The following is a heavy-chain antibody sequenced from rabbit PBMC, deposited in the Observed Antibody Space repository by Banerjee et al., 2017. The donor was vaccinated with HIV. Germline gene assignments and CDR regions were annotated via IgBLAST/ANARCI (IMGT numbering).Heavy chain of an antibody. CDR1: GFSFSSSYY. CDR3: ARNVAGSDYYGFNL. V-gene: IGHV1S45*01. Sequence: QEQLEESGGGLVQPEGSLTLTCTASGFSFSSSYYMCWVRQAPGKGLEWIACIVTGSSANTYYASWAKGRFTITRSTSLNTVTLQLTSLTAADTATYFCARNVAGSDYYGFNLWGPGTLVTVS. CDR2: IVTGSSANT. D-gene: IGHD8-1*01. J-gene: IGHJ4*01.